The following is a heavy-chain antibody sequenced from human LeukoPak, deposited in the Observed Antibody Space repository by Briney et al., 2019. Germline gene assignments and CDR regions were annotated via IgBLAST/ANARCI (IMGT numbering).Heavy chain of an antibody. D-gene: IGHD5-24*01. V-gene: IGHV3-33*01. Sequence: PGGSLRLSCAASGFTFSSYGMHWVRQAPGKGLEWVAVIWYDGSNKYYADSVKGRFTISRDNAQNSLYLQMSGLRAEDTAMYYCVRDADFYKGDYWGQGTLVTVS. CDR2: IWYDGSNK. CDR1: GFTFSSYG. CDR3: VRDADFYKGDY. J-gene: IGHJ4*02.